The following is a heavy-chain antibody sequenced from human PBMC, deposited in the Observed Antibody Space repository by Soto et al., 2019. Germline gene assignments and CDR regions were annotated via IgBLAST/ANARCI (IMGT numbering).Heavy chain of an antibody. CDR1: GYTFTSYA. Sequence: ASVKVSCKASGYTFTSYAMHWVRQAPGQRLEWMGWINAGNGNTKYSQNFQGRVTITRDTSASTAYMELSSLRSEDTAVYYCAKSATVPAAIAYWGQGTLVTVSS. CDR2: INAGNGNT. V-gene: IGHV1-3*01. J-gene: IGHJ4*02. D-gene: IGHD2-2*02. CDR3: AKSATVPAAIAY.